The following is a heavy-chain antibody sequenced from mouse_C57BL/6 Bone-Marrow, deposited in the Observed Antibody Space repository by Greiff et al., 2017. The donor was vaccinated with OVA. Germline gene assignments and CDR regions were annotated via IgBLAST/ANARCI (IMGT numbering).Heavy chain of an antibody. CDR3: ARWGAQGYFDY. Sequence: QVQLQQPGAELVKPGASVKLSCKASAYTFTSYWMHWVKQRPGQGLEWIGMIHPNSGSTNYNEKFKSKATLTVDKSSSTAYMQLSSLTSEDSAVYYCARWGAQGYFDYWGQGTTLTVSS. CDR2: IHPNSGST. CDR1: AYTFTSYW. V-gene: IGHV1-64*01. J-gene: IGHJ2*01. D-gene: IGHD3-2*02.